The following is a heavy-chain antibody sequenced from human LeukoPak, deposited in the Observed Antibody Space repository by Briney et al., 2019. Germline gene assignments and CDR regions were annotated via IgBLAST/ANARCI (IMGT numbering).Heavy chain of an antibody. CDR1: GFTFSTYN. CDR3: ARVWNGQQLVLGDY. CDR2: ISSGSSTI. D-gene: IGHD6-13*01. V-gene: IGHV3-48*02. Sequence: PGGSLRLSCAASGFTFSTYNMNWVRQAPGKGLKWVSYISSGSSTIYYADSVKGRFTISRDNAKNSLYLQMNSLRDEDTAVYYCARVWNGQQLVLGDYWGQGTLVTVSS. J-gene: IGHJ4*02.